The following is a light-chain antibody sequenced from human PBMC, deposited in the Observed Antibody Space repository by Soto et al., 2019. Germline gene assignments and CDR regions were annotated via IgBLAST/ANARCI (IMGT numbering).Light chain of an antibody. V-gene: IGLV2-14*01. J-gene: IGLJ2*01. CDR2: EVS. CDR3: SSYTSGSTHVV. CDR1: NSDVGGYNY. Sequence: QSVLTQPASVSGSPGQSLTISCTGTNSDVGGYNYVSWYQQHPGKTPKLMIYEVSNRPSGVSNRFSGSKSGNTASLTISGLQAEDESDYYCSSYTSGSTHVVFGGGTKLTVL.